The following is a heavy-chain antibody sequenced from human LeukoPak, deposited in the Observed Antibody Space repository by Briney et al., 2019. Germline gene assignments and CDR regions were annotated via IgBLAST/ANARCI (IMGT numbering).Heavy chain of an antibody. Sequence: KSSETLSLTCTVSGGSISSSSYYWGWIRQPPGKGLEWIGSIYYSGSTYYNPSLKSRVTISVDTSKNQFSLKLSSVTAADTAVYYCARSHCSGGSCYWFDPWGQGTLVTVSS. CDR1: GGSISSSSYY. V-gene: IGHV4-39*07. CDR3: ARSHCSGGSCYWFDP. CDR2: IYYSGST. J-gene: IGHJ5*02. D-gene: IGHD2-15*01.